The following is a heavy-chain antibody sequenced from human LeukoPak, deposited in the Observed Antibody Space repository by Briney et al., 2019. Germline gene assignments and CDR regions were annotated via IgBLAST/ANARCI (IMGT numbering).Heavy chain of an antibody. CDR2: IYPGGSDT. Sequence: KPGASLKISCKGSGYSFTSYWIGSVRQIPGKGLDWMGIIYPGGSDTRYSPSFQGQVTISADKSISTAYLQWSSLKASDTAMYYCARAGKVVPAANMVWGQGTLVTVSS. V-gene: IGHV5-51*03. J-gene: IGHJ4*02. D-gene: IGHD2-2*01. CDR3: ARAGKVVPAANMV. CDR1: GYSFTSYW.